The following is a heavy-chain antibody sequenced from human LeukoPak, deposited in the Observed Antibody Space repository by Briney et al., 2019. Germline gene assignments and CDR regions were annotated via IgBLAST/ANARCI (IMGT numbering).Heavy chain of an antibody. J-gene: IGHJ4*02. Sequence: ASVKVSCTTSGYTFTAHYIHWVRQAPGQGLEWMGWITPNSGATNYAQKFQGRVTMTRDTSITTAYMELSRLTSDDTALYYCAGVGASSWQGDYWGQGTLVTVSS. CDR3: AGVGASSWQGDY. D-gene: IGHD6-13*01. CDR1: GYTFTAHY. CDR2: ITPNSGAT. V-gene: IGHV1-2*02.